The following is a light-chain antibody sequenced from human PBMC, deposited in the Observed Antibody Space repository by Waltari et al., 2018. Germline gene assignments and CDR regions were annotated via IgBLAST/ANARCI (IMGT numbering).Light chain of an antibody. CDR2: GAS. J-gene: IGKJ4*01. CDR1: QSVTSN. CDR3: QQYYNWPLT. V-gene: IGKV3-15*01. Sequence: EIVMTQSPATLSVSPGERATLFCRASQSVTSNLAWYQQKPGQAPRLLIYGASTRATGIPATFSGSGSGTDFTLTINSLQSEDFAVYYCQQYYNWPLTFGGGTKVEI.